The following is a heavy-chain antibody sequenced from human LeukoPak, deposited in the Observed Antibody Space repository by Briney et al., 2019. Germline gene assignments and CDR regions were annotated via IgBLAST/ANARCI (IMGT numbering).Heavy chain of an antibody. Sequence: GESLKISCKASGYSFSSYWSGWVRQMPGKALGWMGIIYPSDSDTKYSPSFEGQVAISVDKSTSTAYVEWSSLKASDTAMYYCARRGRDGYFSLDYWGQGTLVTVSS. J-gene: IGHJ4*02. V-gene: IGHV5-51*01. D-gene: IGHD5-24*01. CDR1: GYSFSSYW. CDR3: ARRGRDGYFSLDY. CDR2: IYPSDSDT.